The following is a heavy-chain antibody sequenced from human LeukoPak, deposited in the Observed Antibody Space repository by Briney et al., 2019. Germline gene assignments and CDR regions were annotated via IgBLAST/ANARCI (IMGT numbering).Heavy chain of an antibody. Sequence: ASVKVSCKASGYTFTSYDINWVRQAPGQGLEWMGWISAYNGNTNYAQKLQGRVTMTTDTSTSTAYMELRSLRSDDTAVYYCARVGVVYYDSSGYIDYWGQGTLVTVSS. CDR2: ISAYNGNT. J-gene: IGHJ4*02. CDR3: ARVGVVYYDSSGYIDY. V-gene: IGHV1-18*01. CDR1: GYTFTSYD. D-gene: IGHD3-22*01.